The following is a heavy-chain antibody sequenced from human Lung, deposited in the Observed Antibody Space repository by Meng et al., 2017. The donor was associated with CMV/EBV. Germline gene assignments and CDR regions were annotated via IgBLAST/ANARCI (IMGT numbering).Heavy chain of an antibody. D-gene: IGHD4-11*01. Sequence: SCAASGFTFSTFGIHWVRQAPGKGLEWVAFIRDTGYSKYYADSVKGRFTISRDNSKNTLYLQMDSLRAEDTAVYYCAKDMTTTYYYYGMDVWGQGTXVT. CDR3: AKDMTTTYYYYGMDV. J-gene: IGHJ6*02. V-gene: IGHV3-30*02. CDR2: IRDTGYSK. CDR1: GFTFSTFG.